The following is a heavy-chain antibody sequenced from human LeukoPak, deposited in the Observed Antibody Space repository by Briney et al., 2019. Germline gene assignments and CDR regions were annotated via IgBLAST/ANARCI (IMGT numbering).Heavy chain of an antibody. Sequence: KPSETLSLTCAVYGGSFSGYYWSWIRQPPGKGLEWIGEIDHSGSTNYNPSLKSRVTISVDTSKNQFSLKLSSVTAADTAVYYCARGLNSLKLVVPAPTQYDYWGQGTLVTVSS. V-gene: IGHV4-34*01. CDR2: IDHSGST. CDR3: ARGLNSLKLVVPAPTQYDY. J-gene: IGHJ4*02. CDR1: GGSFSGYY. D-gene: IGHD2-2*01.